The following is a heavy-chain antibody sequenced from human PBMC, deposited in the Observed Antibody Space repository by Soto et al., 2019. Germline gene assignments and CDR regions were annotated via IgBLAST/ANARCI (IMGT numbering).Heavy chain of an antibody. V-gene: IGHV1-69*13. J-gene: IGHJ3*02. CDR2: IIPIFGTA. CDR1: GGTFSSYA. CDR3: ARGIAARWVKDAFDI. D-gene: IGHD6-6*01. Sequence: SVKVSCKASGGTFSSYAISWARQAPGQGLEWMGGIIPIFGTANYAQKFQGRVTITADESTSTAYMELSSLRSEDTAVYYCARGIAARWVKDAFDIWGQGTMVTVSS.